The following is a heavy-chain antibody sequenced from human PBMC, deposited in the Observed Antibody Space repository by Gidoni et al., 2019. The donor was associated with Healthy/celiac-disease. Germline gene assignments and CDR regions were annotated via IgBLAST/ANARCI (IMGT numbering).Heavy chain of an antibody. CDR1: GGSFSGYY. Sequence: QVQLQQWGAGRLKPSETLSLTCAVYGGSFSGYYWSWIRQPPGKGLGWIGEINHSGSPNYNPSLKSRVTISVDTSKNQFSLKLSSVTAADTAVYYCARGAILWYYYFDYWGQGTLVTVSS. CDR3: ARGAILWYYYFDY. V-gene: IGHV4-34*01. D-gene: IGHD2-21*01. J-gene: IGHJ4*02. CDR2: INHSGSP.